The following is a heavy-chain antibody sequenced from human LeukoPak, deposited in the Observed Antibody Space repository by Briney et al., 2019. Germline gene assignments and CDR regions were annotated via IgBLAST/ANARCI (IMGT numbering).Heavy chain of an antibody. CDR1: GGSFSVYY. CDR3: ARSGYSYGKYYYYYYGMDV. D-gene: IGHD5-18*01. CDR2: INHSGST. V-gene: IGHV4-34*01. J-gene: IGHJ6*02. Sequence: SETLSLTCAVYGGSFSVYYWSWIRQPPGKGLEWIGEINHSGSTNYNPSLKSRVTISVDTSKNQFSLKLSSVTAADTAVYYCARSGYSYGKYYYYYYGMDVWGQGTTVTVSS.